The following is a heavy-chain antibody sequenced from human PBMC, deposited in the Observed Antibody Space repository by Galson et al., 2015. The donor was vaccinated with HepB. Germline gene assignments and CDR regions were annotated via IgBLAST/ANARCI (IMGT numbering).Heavy chain of an antibody. CDR1: GFTFDDYT. CDR3: GKGRGSSGWVREPIDY. CDR2: IDGIIGGS. Sequence: SLRLSCAASGFTFDDYTMHWVRQAPGKGLEWVSGIDGIIGGSYYADSVKGRFTISRDNSKNTVYLQMNGLRGEDTAIYYCGKGRGSSGWVREPIDYWGQGTLVTVSS. J-gene: IGHJ4*02. V-gene: IGHV3-23*01. D-gene: IGHD6-19*01.